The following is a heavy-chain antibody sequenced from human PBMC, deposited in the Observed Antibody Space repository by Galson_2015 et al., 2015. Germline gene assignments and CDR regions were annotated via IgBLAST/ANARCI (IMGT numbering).Heavy chain of an antibody. J-gene: IGHJ4*02. D-gene: IGHD5-12*01. CDR1: GFTFRSYW. CDR2: INSAGSGT. Sequence: SLRLSCAASGFTFRSYWMHWVRQAPGKGLVWVSRINSAGSGTSYADSVKGRFTITRDNAKNTLFLEMNSLRAEDTAVYYCARDRGGSDYDFDYWGQGTLVTVSS. CDR3: ARDRGGSDYDFDY. V-gene: IGHV3-74*01.